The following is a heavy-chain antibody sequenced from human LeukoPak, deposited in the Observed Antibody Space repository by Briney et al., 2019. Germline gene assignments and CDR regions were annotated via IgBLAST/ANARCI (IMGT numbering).Heavy chain of an antibody. CDR2: IAYSGDT. D-gene: IGHD2-2*01. CDR3: AREVQYQLHAFDI. CDR1: GGSINNYY. V-gene: IGHV4-59*01. Sequence: PSETLSLTCTVSGGSINNYYWSWIRQPPGKGLEWIGYIAYSGDTNYNPSLKSRVTISLDTSKNQFSLNLNSMTAADTAVYYCAREVQYQLHAFDIWGQGTMVTVSS. J-gene: IGHJ3*02.